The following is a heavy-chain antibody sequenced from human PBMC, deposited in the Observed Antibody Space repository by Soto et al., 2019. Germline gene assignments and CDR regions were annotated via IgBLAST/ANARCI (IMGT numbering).Heavy chain of an antibody. J-gene: IGHJ5*02. CDR1: GFTCSRYW. D-gene: IGHD4-4*01. Sequence: EVQLVESGGGLVQPVGSLRLSCAASGFTCSRYWMHWVRQAPGEGLMWVSRINSDGSMTSYADSVKGRFTISRDNAKNTVYLHMNSLRAEDTARYYCVRGKDQYHTLTYSYYDPWGQGTLVTVSS. CDR3: VRGKDQYHTLTYSYYDP. CDR2: INSDGSMT. V-gene: IGHV3-74*01.